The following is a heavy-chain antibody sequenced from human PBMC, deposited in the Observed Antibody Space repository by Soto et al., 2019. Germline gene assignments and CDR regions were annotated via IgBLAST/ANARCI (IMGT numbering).Heavy chain of an antibody. V-gene: IGHV1-18*01. CDR3: ARDRRTIPLAAAGHFDY. J-gene: IGHJ4*02. CDR2: ISAYNGNT. CDR1: GYTFTSYG. Sequence: QVQLVQSGAEVKKPGASVKVSCKASGYTFTSYGISWVRQAPGQGLEWMGWISAYNGNTNYAQKLQGRVTMTTDTTTSTAYMELRSLRSDDAAVYYCARDRRTIPLAAAGHFDYWGQGTLVTVSS. D-gene: IGHD6-13*01.